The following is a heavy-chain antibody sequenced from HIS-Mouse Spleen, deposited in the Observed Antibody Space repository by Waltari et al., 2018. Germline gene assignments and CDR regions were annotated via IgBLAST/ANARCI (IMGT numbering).Heavy chain of an antibody. D-gene: IGHD4-17*01. Sequence: QLQLQESGPGLVKPSETLSLTCTVSGGSISSSSYYWGWIRQPPGKGLEWIGSIYYSGSTYYNPSLKSRVTISRDNAKNSLYLQMNSLRAEDTAVYYCATETTVVTPLHYGMDVWGQGTTVTVSS. CDR2: IYYSGST. J-gene: IGHJ6*02. V-gene: IGHV4-39*01. CDR3: ATETTVVTPLHYGMDV. CDR1: GGSISSSSYY.